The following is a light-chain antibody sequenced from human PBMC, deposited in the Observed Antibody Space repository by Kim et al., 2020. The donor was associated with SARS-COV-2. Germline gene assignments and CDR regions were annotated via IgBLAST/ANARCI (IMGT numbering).Light chain of an antibody. J-gene: IGLJ1*01. V-gene: IGLV3-19*01. CDR3: NSRDSTTNHPRV. CDR1: SLRSYY. CDR2: GKN. Sequence: LGQTVTITCQGDSLRSYYASWYQQKPGQAPVLVMFGKNNRPSGIPDRFSGSRSGDTASLTITGAQAEDEADYYCNSRDSTTNHPRVFGTGTKVTVL.